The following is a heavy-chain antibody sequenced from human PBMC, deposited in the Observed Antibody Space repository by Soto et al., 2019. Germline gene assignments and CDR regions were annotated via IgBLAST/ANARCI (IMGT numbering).Heavy chain of an antibody. CDR1: GGSFSGYY. Sequence: PSETLSLTCAVYGGSFSGYYWSWIRQPPGKGLEWIGEINHSGNTNYNPSLKSRVTISVDTSKNQLFLNLSSVTAADTAVYYCAREYSSGWPHRGKYYFDYWGQGTLVTVSS. CDR3: AREYSSGWPHRGKYYFDY. V-gene: IGHV4-34*01. CDR2: INHSGNT. J-gene: IGHJ4*02. D-gene: IGHD6-19*01.